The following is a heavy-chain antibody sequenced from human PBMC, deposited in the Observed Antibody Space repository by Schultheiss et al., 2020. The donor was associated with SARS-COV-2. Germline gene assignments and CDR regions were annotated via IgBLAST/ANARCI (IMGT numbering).Heavy chain of an antibody. D-gene: IGHD3-10*01. CDR2: IYNTGST. J-gene: IGHJ4*02. Sequence: SETLSLTCTVSGGSISSYYWSWIRQPPGKGLEWIGNIYNTGSTNYNPSLKSRVTISVDPSKNQFSLKLSSVTAADTAVYYCARGLGYYGSTTKGDYWAQGTLVTVSS. CDR1: GGSISSYY. CDR3: ARGLGYYGSTTKGDY. V-gene: IGHV4-59*12.